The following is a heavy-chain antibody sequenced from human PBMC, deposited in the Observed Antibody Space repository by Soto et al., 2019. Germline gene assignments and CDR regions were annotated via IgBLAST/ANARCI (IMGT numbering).Heavy chain of an antibody. CDR3: ATHREGATYYFAY. Sequence: QMQLVQSVPEVKKPVTSVKDSCKASTFTFTSSAVQWVRQARGQRIEWIGWIVVGSGNTQYAQNFQERVTITRYRSSGTAYLELSSLRSEDTAVYYCATHREGATYYFAYWGQGTLLTVSS. CDR2: IVVGSGNT. D-gene: IGHD1-26*01. CDR1: TFTFTSSA. J-gene: IGHJ4*02. V-gene: IGHV1-58*01.